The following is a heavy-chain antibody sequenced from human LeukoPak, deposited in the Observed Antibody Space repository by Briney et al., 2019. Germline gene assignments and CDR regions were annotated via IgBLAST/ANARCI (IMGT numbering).Heavy chain of an antibody. J-gene: IGHJ4*02. V-gene: IGHV3-74*03. CDR1: GFIFSGYW. CDR2: INGDGSST. CDR3: ARDPRYCGGDCYTFDY. Sequence: PGGSLRLSCAASGFIFSGYWMNWVRQAPGKRLVWVSRINGDGSSTTYADSVKGRFTISRDNAKNTLYLQMNSLRAEDTAVYYCARDPRYCGGDCYTFDYWGQGTLVTVSS. D-gene: IGHD2-21*02.